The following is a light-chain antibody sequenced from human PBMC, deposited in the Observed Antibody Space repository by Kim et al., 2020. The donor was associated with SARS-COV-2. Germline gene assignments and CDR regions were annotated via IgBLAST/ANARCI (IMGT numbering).Light chain of an antibody. CDR1: SGNIASSY. CDR2: EDS. Sequence: GKPVTISCPRSSGNIASSYVQGYQQRPCSSPTTIIYEDSQRPSGVPDRFSGSIDGSSNSASLTISGLKTEDEADYYCQSYDTTNQVFGGGTQLTVL. J-gene: IGLJ3*02. V-gene: IGLV6-57*01. CDR3: QSYDTTNQV.